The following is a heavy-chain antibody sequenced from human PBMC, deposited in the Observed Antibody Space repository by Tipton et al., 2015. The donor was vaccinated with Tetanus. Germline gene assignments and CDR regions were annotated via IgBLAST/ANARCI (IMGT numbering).Heavy chain of an antibody. Sequence: TLSLTCAVYGGSFSGYYWTWIRQPPVKGLEWIGEINPSESTNYNPSLKSRVTISVDTSKNRVSLKLNSVTAADTAVYYCARGSKGSTAWFPDHYGMDVWGQGTTVTVSS. V-gene: IGHV4-34*01. CDR2: INPSEST. J-gene: IGHJ6*02. CDR1: GGSFSGYY. CDR3: ARGSKGSTAWFPDHYGMDV. D-gene: IGHD6-19*01.